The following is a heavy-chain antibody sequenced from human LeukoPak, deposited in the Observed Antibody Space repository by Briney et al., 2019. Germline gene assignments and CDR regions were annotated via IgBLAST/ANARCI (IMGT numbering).Heavy chain of an antibody. V-gene: IGHV3-53*01. CDR1: GFTFTSYE. CDR3: ARGTVTAPDY. J-gene: IGHJ4*02. Sequence: PGGSLRLSCAASGFTFTSYEMNWVRQAPGKGLEWVSIIYSGGNTYYADSVKGRFTISRDNSKNTLYLQMNRLRPEDTAVNYCARGTVTAPDYWGQGTLVTVSS. D-gene: IGHD2-21*02. CDR2: IYSGGNT.